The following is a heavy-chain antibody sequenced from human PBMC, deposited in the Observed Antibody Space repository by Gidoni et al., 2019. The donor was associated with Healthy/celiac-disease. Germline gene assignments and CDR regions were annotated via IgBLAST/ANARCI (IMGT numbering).Heavy chain of an antibody. Sequence: QVQLVQSGAEVKKPGASVKVSCKASGYTFTGYYMHWVRQAPGQGLEWMGWINPNSGGTNYAQKFQGRVTMTRETSISTAYMELSRLRSDDTAVYYCAREKVVTRSSDAFDIWGQGTMVTVSS. CDR2: INPNSGGT. J-gene: IGHJ3*02. V-gene: IGHV1-2*02. CDR1: GYTFTGYY. CDR3: AREKVVTRSSDAFDI. D-gene: IGHD2-21*02.